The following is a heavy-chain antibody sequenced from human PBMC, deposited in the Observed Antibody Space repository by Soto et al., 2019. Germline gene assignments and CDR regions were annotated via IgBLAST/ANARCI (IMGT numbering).Heavy chain of an antibody. V-gene: IGHV4-31*03. CDR3: ARSGGSAPFDY. Sequence: SETLSLTCTVSGGSISSGGYYWSWIRQHPGKGLEWIGYIYYSGSTYYNPSPKSRVTISVDTSKNQFSLKLSSVTAADTAVYCCARSGGSAPFDYWGQGTLVTVSS. CDR2: IYYSGST. J-gene: IGHJ4*02. CDR1: GGSISSGGYY. D-gene: IGHD2-8*02.